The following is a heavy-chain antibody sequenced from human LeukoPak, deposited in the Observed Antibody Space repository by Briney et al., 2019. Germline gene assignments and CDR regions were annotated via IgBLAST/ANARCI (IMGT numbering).Heavy chain of an antibody. CDR3: ARGPAYRYCSGDCYHIDF. V-gene: IGHV1-8*03. J-gene: IGHJ4*02. D-gene: IGHD2-21*02. CDR1: GYSFTKYD. Sequence: ASVTVSCKASGYSFTKYDINWVRQATGQGLEWMGWMNPTSGNTGYAQKFQGRLTITKDTSMNTAYMELSSLRSDDTAIYYCARGPAYRYCSGDCYHIDFWGQGTLVTVSS. CDR2: MNPTSGNT.